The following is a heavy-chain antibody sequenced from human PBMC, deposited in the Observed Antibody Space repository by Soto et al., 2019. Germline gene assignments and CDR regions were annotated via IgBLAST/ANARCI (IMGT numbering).Heavy chain of an antibody. Sequence: SETLSLTCTVSGCSISSGGYYWSWIRQHPGKGLEWIGYIYYSGSTYYNPSLKSRVTISVDTSKNQFSLKLSSVTAADTAVYYCARVSSGYNWFDPWGQGTLVTVSS. CDR2: IYYSGST. J-gene: IGHJ5*02. V-gene: IGHV4-31*03. D-gene: IGHD6-19*01. CDR1: GCSISSGGYY. CDR3: ARVSSGYNWFDP.